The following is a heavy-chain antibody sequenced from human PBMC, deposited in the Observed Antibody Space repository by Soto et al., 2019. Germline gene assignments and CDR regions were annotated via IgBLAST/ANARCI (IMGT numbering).Heavy chain of an antibody. CDR1: GGSISSYY. CDR3: ARHVSDILTGSALGPLGY. Sequence: SETLSLTCTVSGGSISSYYWSWIRQPPGKGLEWIGYIYYSGSTNYNPSLKSRVTISVDTSKNQFSLKLSSVTAADTAVYYCARHVSDILTGSALGPLGYWGQGTLVTVSS. D-gene: IGHD3-9*01. V-gene: IGHV4-59*08. J-gene: IGHJ4*02. CDR2: IYYSGST.